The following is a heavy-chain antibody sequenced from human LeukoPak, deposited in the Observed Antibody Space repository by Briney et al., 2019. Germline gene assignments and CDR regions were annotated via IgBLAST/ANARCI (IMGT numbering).Heavy chain of an antibody. Sequence: GGSLRLSCAASGFTFSSSAMSWVRQAPGKGLEWVSNISGSGSGGSTYYADSVKGRFTISRDNSKNTLYLQMNSLRVEDTAVYYCVREVYDSRGFYNNYFDYWGQGTLVTVSS. V-gene: IGHV3-23*01. CDR1: GFTFSSSA. CDR3: VREVYDSRGFYNNYFDY. D-gene: IGHD3-22*01. J-gene: IGHJ4*02. CDR2: ISGSGSGGST.